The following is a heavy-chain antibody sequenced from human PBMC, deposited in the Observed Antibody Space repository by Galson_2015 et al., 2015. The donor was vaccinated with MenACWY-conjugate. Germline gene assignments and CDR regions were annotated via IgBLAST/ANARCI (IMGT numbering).Heavy chain of an antibody. CDR2: IGSTTDYT. CDR1: GFTVTAYY. J-gene: IGHJ3*02. D-gene: IGHD1-26*01. V-gene: IGHV3-11*06. Sequence: SLRLSCAASGFTVTAYYITWIRQAPGKGLEWLSYIGSTTDYTLYADSVKGRFTISRDKAKKSVSLQMNSLRDEDTAVYYCAQSPGAGRQRNAFDIWGQATMVTVSS. CDR3: AQSPGAGRQRNAFDI.